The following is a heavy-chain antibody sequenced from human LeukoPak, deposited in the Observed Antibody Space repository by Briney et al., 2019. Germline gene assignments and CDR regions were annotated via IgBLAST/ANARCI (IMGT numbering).Heavy chain of an antibody. Sequence: GGSLRLSCAASGFTFSSYGMHWVRQAPGKGLEWVAVIWYDGSNKYYADSVKGQFTISRDNSKNTLYLQMNSLRAEDTAVYYCARNTVMTTVTTGYGMDVWGQGTTVTVSS. J-gene: IGHJ6*02. CDR3: ARNTVMTTVTTGYGMDV. CDR2: IWYDGSNK. CDR1: GFTFSSYG. D-gene: IGHD4-17*01. V-gene: IGHV3-33*01.